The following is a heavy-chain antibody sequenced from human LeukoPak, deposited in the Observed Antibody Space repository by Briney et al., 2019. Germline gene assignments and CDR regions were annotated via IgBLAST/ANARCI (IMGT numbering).Heavy chain of an antibody. Sequence: SETLSLTCTVSDDSIGNYYWSWIRQSPGKGLEWIGYIYFSGSTNYNPSLKRRVTMSVVTSKNHFSLQLNSVTPEDTAIYYCARDRDIGGYFRETPHWYFDLWGRGTLVTVSS. D-gene: IGHD3-22*01. V-gene: IGHV4-59*12. CDR2: IYFSGST. J-gene: IGHJ2*01. CDR3: ARDRDIGGYFRETPHWYFDL. CDR1: DDSIGNYY.